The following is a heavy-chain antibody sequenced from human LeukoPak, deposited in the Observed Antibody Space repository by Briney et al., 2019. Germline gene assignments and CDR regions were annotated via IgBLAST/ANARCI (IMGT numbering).Heavy chain of an antibody. D-gene: IGHD1-26*01. CDR3: ARGNSVGDYAWWFDP. CDR1: GYTFTSYD. V-gene: IGHV1-46*01. J-gene: IGHJ5*02. CDR2: ITPSGSST. Sequence: ASVKLSCTASGYTFTSYDTNWVRQATGQGLEWMGLITPSGSSTIYAQKFQGRVTMTRDLSTSTDYMELSSLRSEDTAVYYCARGNSVGDYAWWFDPWGQGTLVTVSS.